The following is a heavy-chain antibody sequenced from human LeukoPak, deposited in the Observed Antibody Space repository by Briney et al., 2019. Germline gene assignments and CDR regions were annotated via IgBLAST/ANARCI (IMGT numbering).Heavy chain of an antibody. CDR2: IYYTEST. V-gene: IGHV4-39*01. J-gene: IGHJ2*01. Sequence: PSETLCLTCAVSGGSINSRDYYWGWIRQPPGKGLEWVGSIYYTESTFHNPSLKSRVITSVDTSKNLFSLKLTSVTAGDSAIYYCARQTIASVTGYMLFDLWGRGTLVIVSS. CDR3: ARQTIASVTGYMLFDL. D-gene: IGHD2-2*02. CDR1: GGSINSRDYY.